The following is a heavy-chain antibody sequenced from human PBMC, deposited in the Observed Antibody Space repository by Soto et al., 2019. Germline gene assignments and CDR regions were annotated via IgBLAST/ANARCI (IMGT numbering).Heavy chain of an antibody. V-gene: IGHV1-58*01. CDR3: AREYYYGSGPWY. J-gene: IGHJ4*02. D-gene: IGHD3-10*01. CDR2: IVVGSGNT. CDR1: GFTFTSSA. Sequence: ASVKVSCKASGFTFTSSAVQWVRQARGQGLEWIGWIVVGSGNTNYAQKLQGRVTMTTDTSTSTAYMELRSLRSDDTAVYYCAREYYYGSGPWYWGQGTLVTSPQ.